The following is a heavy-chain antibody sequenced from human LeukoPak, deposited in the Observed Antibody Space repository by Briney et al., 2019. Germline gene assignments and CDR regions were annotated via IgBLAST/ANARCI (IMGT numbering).Heavy chain of an antibody. J-gene: IGHJ3*02. V-gene: IGHV3-74*01. CDR2: INSDGSSS. CDR1: GFTFSSYW. Sequence: PGGSLRLSCAASGFTFSSYWMHWVRQAPGKGLVWVSRINSDGSSSSYADSVKGRFTISRDNAKNTLYLQMNSLRAEDTAVYYCAREVLTQAIYSGYNAFEIWGQGTMVTVSS. D-gene: IGHD5-12*01. CDR3: AREVLTQAIYSGYNAFEI.